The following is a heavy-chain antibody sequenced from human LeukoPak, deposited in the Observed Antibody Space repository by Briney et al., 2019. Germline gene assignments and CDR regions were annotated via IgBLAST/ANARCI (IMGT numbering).Heavy chain of an antibody. CDR2: IYYSGST. CDR1: GGSISSSSYY. Sequence: SETLSLTCTVSGGSISSSSYYWGWIRQPPGKGLEWIGSIYYSGSTYYNPSLKSRVTISVDTSKNQFSLKLSSVTAADTAVYYCARLTASGIAARPTGFDYWGQGTLVTVSS. V-gene: IGHV4-39*01. CDR3: ARLTASGIAARPTGFDY. J-gene: IGHJ4*02. D-gene: IGHD6-6*01.